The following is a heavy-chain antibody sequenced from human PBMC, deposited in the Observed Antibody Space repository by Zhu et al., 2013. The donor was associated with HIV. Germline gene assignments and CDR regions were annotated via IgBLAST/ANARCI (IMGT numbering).Heavy chain of an antibody. V-gene: IGHV1-69*01. CDR1: GGTFSSYA. CDR2: IIPIFGTA. D-gene: IGHD3-22*01. J-gene: IGHJ2*01. Sequence: QVQLVQSGAGVKKPGSSVKVSCKASGGTFSSYAISWVRQAPGQGLEWMGGIIPIFGTANYAQKFQGRVTITADESTSTAYMELSSLRSEDTAVYYCARDGVPYYYDSSGYYSGWYFDLWGRGTLVTVSS. CDR3: ARDGVPYYYDSSGYYSGWYFDL.